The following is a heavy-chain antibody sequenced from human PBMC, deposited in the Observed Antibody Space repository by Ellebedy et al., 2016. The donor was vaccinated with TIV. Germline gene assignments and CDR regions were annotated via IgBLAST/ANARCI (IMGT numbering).Heavy chain of an antibody. CDR2: IYYSGST. CDR3: ARLTTVVTSWYFDL. Sequence: SETLSLTXTVSGGSISSYYWSWIRQPPGKGLEWIGSIYYSGSTYYNPSLKSRVTISVDTSKNQFSLKLSSVTAADTAVYYCARLTTVVTSWYFDLWGRGTLVTVSS. V-gene: IGHV4-39*07. J-gene: IGHJ2*01. D-gene: IGHD4-23*01. CDR1: GGSISSYY.